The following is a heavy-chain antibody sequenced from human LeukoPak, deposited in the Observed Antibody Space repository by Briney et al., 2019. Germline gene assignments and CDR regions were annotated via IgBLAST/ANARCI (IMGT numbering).Heavy chain of an antibody. D-gene: IGHD6-19*01. CDR2: ISSSSSTI. J-gene: IGHJ4*02. Sequence: GGSLRLSCAASKFTLSDYGMNWVRQAPGKGLEWVSYISSSSSTIYYGDAVKGRFTISRDNAENSLYLQMNGLRAEDTAVYFCARNGASSGRPYHLDYWGQGTLVTVSS. CDR1: KFTLSDYG. CDR3: ARNGASSGRPYHLDY. V-gene: IGHV3-48*01.